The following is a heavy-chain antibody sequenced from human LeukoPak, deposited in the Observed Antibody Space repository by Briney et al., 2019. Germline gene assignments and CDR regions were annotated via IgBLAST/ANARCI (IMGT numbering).Heavy chain of an antibody. D-gene: IGHD1-7*01. CDR3: ARVAHSHNWNYKGIFDY. CDR2: INHSGST. V-gene: IGHV4-34*01. Sequence: SETLSLTCAVYGGSFSGYYWSWIRQPPGKGLEWIGEINHSGSTSYNPSLKSRVTISVDTSKNQFSLKLSSVTAADTAVYYCARVAHSHNWNYKGIFDYWGQGTLVTVSS. CDR1: GGSFSGYY. J-gene: IGHJ4*02.